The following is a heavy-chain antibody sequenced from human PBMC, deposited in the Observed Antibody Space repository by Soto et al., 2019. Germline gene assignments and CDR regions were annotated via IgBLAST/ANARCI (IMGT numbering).Heavy chain of an antibody. J-gene: IGHJ5*02. Sequence: SETLSLSCTVSGCSISSSCYYWGWIRQPPGKGLEWIGSIYYSGNTYYNPSLKSRVTISVYTAKNQFSLKRSSVTAADTAVYYCARLGASFQSLDPWGTGTLVTVSS. CDR2: IYYSGNT. CDR1: GCSISSSCYY. V-gene: IGHV4-39*01. CDR3: ARLGASFQSLDP.